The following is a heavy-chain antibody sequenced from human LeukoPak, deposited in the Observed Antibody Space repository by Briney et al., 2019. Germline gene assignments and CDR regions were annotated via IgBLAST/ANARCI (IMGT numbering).Heavy chain of an antibody. V-gene: IGHV3-30*04. CDR2: ISYDGSNE. CDR3: ARDWICDY. J-gene: IGHJ4*02. CDR1: GFTFSSYT. D-gene: IGHD2-2*03. Sequence: GGSLRLSCAASGFTFSSYTMHWVRQAPGKGLEWVAVISYDGSNEHCADSVKGRFTISRDNSKNTLYLQMNSLRAEDTAVYYCARDWICDYWGQGTLVTVSS.